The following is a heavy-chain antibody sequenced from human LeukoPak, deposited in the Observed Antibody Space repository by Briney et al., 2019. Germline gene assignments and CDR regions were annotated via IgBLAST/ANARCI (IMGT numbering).Heavy chain of an antibody. CDR2: IYYSGST. CDR1: GPSISSGGYY. D-gene: IGHD3-10*01. V-gene: IGHV4-31*01. Sequence: PSETLSLTCTVSGPSISSGGYYCSWIRQHPGKGLDWVGYIYYSGSTYYNPSLKSPVTISVDTSKNQFSLKLSSVTAAGTAVYYCARDLSASLLWFGEGPMNAFDIWGQGTMVTVSS. CDR3: ARDLSASLLWFGEGPMNAFDI. J-gene: IGHJ3*02.